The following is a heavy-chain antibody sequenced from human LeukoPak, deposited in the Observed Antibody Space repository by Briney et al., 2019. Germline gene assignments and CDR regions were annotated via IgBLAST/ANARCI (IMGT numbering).Heavy chain of an antibody. Sequence: GGSLRLSCAASGITLSDYYMNWIRQAPGKGLEWVSHINFSGSVRSYADSVKGRFTISRDNAKNSMSLEMNSLRAEDTAVYNCTSLHYYAFAIWGQGTMVTVSS. CDR1: GITLSDYY. J-gene: IGHJ3*02. V-gene: IGHV3-11*01. CDR2: INFSGSVR. D-gene: IGHD2-21*01. CDR3: TSLHYYAFAI.